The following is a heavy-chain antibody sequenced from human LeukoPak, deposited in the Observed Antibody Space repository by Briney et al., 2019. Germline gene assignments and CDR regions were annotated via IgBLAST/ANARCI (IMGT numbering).Heavy chain of an antibody. D-gene: IGHD2-15*01. CDR2: KYARGRS. CDR3: ARGRYCSADICTGGDSFDI. J-gene: IGHJ3*02. CDR1: GGSISNYY. Sequence: SETLSLTCTVSGGSISNYYWSCIRQPAGKGLEWIGRKYARGRSNYNLPVQSRVPMQGDTSKNQFSVNLRSVTAEDTAVYYCARGRYCSADICTGGDSFDIWGQGTMVSVSP. V-gene: IGHV4-4*07.